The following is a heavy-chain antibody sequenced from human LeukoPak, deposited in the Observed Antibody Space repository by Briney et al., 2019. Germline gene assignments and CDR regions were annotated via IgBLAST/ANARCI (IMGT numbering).Heavy chain of an antibody. D-gene: IGHD2-15*01. Sequence: PSETLSLTCSVSGASINSHYWTWIRQPAGKGLEWIRRIYISGSTNYSPSLKSRVTMSVDTSKNQFSLNLISVTAADTAVYYCARALNPLPGTYYFDYWGQGTLVTVSS. CDR1: GASINSHY. V-gene: IGHV4-4*07. CDR3: ARALNPLPGTYYFDY. CDR2: IYISGST. J-gene: IGHJ4*02.